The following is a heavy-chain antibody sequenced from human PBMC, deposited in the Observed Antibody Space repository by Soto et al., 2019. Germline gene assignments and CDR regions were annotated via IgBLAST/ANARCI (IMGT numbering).Heavy chain of an antibody. D-gene: IGHD1-1*01. Sequence: QVQLVESGGGVVQPGRSLRLSCAASGFTFSSYAMHWVRQAPGKGLEWVAVIAYDGRNTYYADSVKGRFTISRDNSKNTLYLQMNSLRIEDTAVYYCARELERVFDYWGQGPLVTVSS. CDR2: IAYDGRNT. J-gene: IGHJ4*02. V-gene: IGHV3-30*04. CDR1: GFTFSSYA. CDR3: ARELERVFDY.